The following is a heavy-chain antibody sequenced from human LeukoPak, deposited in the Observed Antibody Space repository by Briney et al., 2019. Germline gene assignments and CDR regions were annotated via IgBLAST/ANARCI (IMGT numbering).Heavy chain of an antibody. V-gene: IGHV4-59*01. CDR1: GGSISSYY. J-gene: IGHJ4*02. Sequence: SETLSLTCTVSGGSISSYYWSWIRQPPGKGLEWIGYIYYSGSTNYNPSLKSRVTISVDTSKNQFSLKLSSVTAADTAVYYCARAGASSGWYGNGYWGQGTLVTVSS. D-gene: IGHD6-19*01. CDR2: IYYSGST. CDR3: ARAGASSGWYGNGY.